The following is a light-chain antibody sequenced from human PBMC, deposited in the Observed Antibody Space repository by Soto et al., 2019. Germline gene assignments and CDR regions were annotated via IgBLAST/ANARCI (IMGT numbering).Light chain of an antibody. Sequence: GERATLSCRASQSVSSSYLAWYQQKPGQAPRLLIYGASSRATGIPDRFSGSGSGTDFTLTISRLEPEDFAVYYCQQYGSSSYTFGQGTKLEIK. CDR3: QQYGSSSYT. V-gene: IGKV3-20*01. CDR1: QSVSSSY. J-gene: IGKJ2*01. CDR2: GAS.